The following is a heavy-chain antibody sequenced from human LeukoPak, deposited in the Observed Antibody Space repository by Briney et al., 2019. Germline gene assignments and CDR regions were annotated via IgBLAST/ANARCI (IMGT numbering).Heavy chain of an antibody. J-gene: IGHJ4*02. CDR3: ASTGGHSSGYYYTGY. CDR2: ISGSGGST. CDR1: GFTFSSYA. D-gene: IGHD3-22*01. V-gene: IGHV3-23*01. Sequence: GGSLRLSCAASGFTFSSYAMSWVRQAPGKGLEWVSAISGSGGSTYYADSVKGRFTISRDNSKNALYLQMNSLRAEDTAVYYGASTGGHSSGYYYTGYWGQGTLVTVSS.